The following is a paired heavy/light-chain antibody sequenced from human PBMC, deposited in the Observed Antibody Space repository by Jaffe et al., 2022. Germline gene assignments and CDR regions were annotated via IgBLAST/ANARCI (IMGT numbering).Heavy chain of an antibody. CDR2: VRSTSSGGTT. CDR1: GFAFSDAW. J-gene: IGHJ4*02. Sequence: EVQLVESGGGLVKPGGSLRLSCAASGFAFSDAWMSWVRQSPGKGLEWVGRVRSTSSGGTTDYAAPVRGRFTISRDDSKNTLYLQMNSLETEDTAVYYCATDVWMTAVMGINYWGQGTLVTVSS. CDR3: ATDVWMTAVMGINY. V-gene: IGHV3-15*01. D-gene: IGHD4-17*01.
Light chain of an antibody. Sequence: DIQMTQSPSTLSASVGDRVTITCRASQSINSWLAWYQQKPGKAPKLLIYKASSLESGVPSRFSGDASGTEFTLTISSLQPDDFATYYCQHYNGDSRTFGQGTKVEIK. CDR2: KAS. CDR1: QSINSW. V-gene: IGKV1-5*03. CDR3: QHYNGDSRT. J-gene: IGKJ1*01.